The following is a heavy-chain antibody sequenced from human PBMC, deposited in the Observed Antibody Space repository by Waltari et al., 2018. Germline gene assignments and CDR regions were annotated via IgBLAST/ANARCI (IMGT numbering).Heavy chain of an antibody. CDR3: ARLNCSGGSCYIDY. Sequence: QVQLQESGPGLVKPSETLSLTCAVSGYSISSGYYWGWIRQPPGKGLEWIGSIYHSGVTYYNPSLKSRVTISGDTSKNQFSLKLSSVTAADTAVYYCARLNCSGGSCYIDYWGQGTLVTVSS. V-gene: IGHV4-38-2*01. D-gene: IGHD2-15*01. CDR1: GYSISSGYY. CDR2: IYHSGVT. J-gene: IGHJ4*02.